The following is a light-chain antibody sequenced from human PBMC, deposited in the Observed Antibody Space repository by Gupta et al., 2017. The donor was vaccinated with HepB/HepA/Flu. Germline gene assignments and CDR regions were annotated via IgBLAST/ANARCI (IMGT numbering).Light chain of an antibody. V-gene: IGKV3-20*01. CDR1: QSVSSSQ. CDR3: QLYGSSLVT. CDR2: AAS. J-gene: IGKJ5*01. Sequence: EIVLTPSPRTLSLSPWERATLSCRVSQSVSSSQLVWYQQKPGQAPRLLIYAASSRAAGIPDRFSGSGSGTDFTLTISRLEPEDFAVYYCQLYGSSLVTFGQGTRLEIK.